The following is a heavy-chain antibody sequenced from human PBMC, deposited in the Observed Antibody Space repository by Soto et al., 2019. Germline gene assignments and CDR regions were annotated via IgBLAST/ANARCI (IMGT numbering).Heavy chain of an antibody. V-gene: IGHV4-31*03. J-gene: IGHJ4*02. CDR3: ARGWFGELDY. D-gene: IGHD3-10*01. CDR1: GGSISSGGYY. CDR2: IYYSGST. Sequence: LSLTCTVSGGSISSGGYYWSWIRQHPGKGLEWIGYIYYSGSTYCNPSLKSRVTISVDRSKNQFSLKLSSVTAADTAVYYCARGWFGELDYWGQGTLVTVSS.